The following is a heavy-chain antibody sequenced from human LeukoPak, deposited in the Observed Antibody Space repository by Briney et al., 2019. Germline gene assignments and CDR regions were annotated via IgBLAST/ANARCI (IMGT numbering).Heavy chain of an antibody. J-gene: IGHJ6*03. Sequence: GASVKVSCKASGYTFTSYGISWLRQAPGQGLEWMGWISAYNGNTNYAQKLQGRVTMTTDTSTSTAYMELRSLRSDDTAVYYCAREGNEYNWDDNYYYYYMDVWGKGTTVTVSS. CDR1: GYTFTSYG. V-gene: IGHV1-18*01. CDR2: ISAYNGNT. CDR3: AREGNEYNWDDNYYYYYMDV. D-gene: IGHD1-20*01.